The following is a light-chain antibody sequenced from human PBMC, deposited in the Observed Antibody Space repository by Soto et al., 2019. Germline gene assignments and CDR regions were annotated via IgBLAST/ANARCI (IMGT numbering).Light chain of an antibody. Sequence: QSVLTQPPSVSGAPGQRVTISCTGSSSNIGAGYDVHWYQQFPGTAPKLLIYGNSNRPSGVPDRFSGSKSGTSASLAITGLQAEDEADYYCQSYDSSLSGVFGSGTKLTV. CDR1: SSNIGAGYD. J-gene: IGLJ1*01. CDR2: GNS. V-gene: IGLV1-40*01. CDR3: QSYDSSLSGV.